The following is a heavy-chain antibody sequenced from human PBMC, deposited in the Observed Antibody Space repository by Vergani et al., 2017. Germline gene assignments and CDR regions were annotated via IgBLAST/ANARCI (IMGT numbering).Heavy chain of an antibody. CDR2: INPNSGGT. CDR3: ARDYSVNSSSAFDP. V-gene: IGHV1-2*04. Sequence: QVQLVQSGAEVKKPGASVKVSCKASGYTFTGYYMHWVRQAPGQGLEWMGWINPNSGGTNYAQKFQGWVTMTRDTSLSTAYMELSRLRSDDTAVYYCARDYSVNSSSAFDPWGQGTLVTVSS. J-gene: IGHJ5*02. D-gene: IGHD6-6*01. CDR1: GYTFTGYY.